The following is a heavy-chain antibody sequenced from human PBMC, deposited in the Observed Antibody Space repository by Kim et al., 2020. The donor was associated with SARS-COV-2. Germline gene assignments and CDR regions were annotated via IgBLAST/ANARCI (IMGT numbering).Heavy chain of an antibody. CDR2: ISGDGGST. D-gene: IGHD6-19*01. J-gene: IGHJ6*02. CDR3: AKDKGLDSSGWYVSGMDV. CDR1: GFTFDDYA. Sequence: GGSLRLSCAASGFTFDDYAMHWVRQAPGKGLEWVSLISGDGGSTYYADSVKGRFTISRDNSKNSLYLQMNSLRTEDTALYYCAKDKGLDSSGWYVSGMDVWGQGTTVTVSS. V-gene: IGHV3-43*02.